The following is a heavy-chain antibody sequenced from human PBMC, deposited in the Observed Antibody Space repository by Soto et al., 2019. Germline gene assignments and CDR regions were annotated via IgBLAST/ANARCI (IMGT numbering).Heavy chain of an antibody. Sequence: LSLTCTVSGGSISSGGYYWSWIRQHPGKGLEWIGYIYYSGSTYYNPSLKSRVTISVDTSKNQFSLRLSSVTAADTAVYYCAREMNYYDTSGHSYFDCWGQGTLVTVSS. CDR1: GGSISSGGYY. CDR2: IYYSGST. J-gene: IGHJ4*02. CDR3: AREMNYYDTSGHSYFDC. D-gene: IGHD3-22*01. V-gene: IGHV4-31*03.